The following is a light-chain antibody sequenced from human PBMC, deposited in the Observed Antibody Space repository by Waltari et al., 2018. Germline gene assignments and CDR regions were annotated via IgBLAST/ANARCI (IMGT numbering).Light chain of an antibody. V-gene: IGKV3-20*01. CDR1: QSVSRT. CDR3: QKYGTLPAT. Sequence: EIVLTQSPGTLSLSPGERATLSCRPSQSVSRTLAWYQQKPGPAPRLLIYDASSRATGIPDRFSGSGSGTDFSLTISRLEPEDFAVYYCQKYGTLPATFGQGTKVEIK. CDR2: DAS. J-gene: IGKJ1*01.